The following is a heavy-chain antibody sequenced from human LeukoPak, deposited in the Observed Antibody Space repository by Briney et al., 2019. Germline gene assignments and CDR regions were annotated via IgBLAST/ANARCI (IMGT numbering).Heavy chain of an antibody. D-gene: IGHD6-19*01. CDR2: INPNSGGT. CDR3: ARGAIAVAGTLLR. CDR1: GYTFTGYY. V-gene: IGHV1-2*02. Sequence: GASVKVSCKASGYTFTGYYMHWVRQAPRQGLEWMGWINPNSGGTNYAQKFQGRVTMTRDTSISTAYMELSRLRSDDTAVYYCARGAIAVAGTLLRWGQGTLVTVSS. J-gene: IGHJ4*02.